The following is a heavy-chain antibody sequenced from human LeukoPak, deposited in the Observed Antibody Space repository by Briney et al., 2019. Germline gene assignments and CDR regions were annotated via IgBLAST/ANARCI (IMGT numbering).Heavy chain of an antibody. V-gene: IGHV4-59*01. CDR2: IHYSGST. CDR1: GGSIRSSY. D-gene: IGHD6-13*01. J-gene: IGHJ4*02. CDR3: ARGGSSWYADY. Sequence: PSETLSLTCTVSGGSIRSSYWSWIRQPPGKGLEWIGHIHYSGSTNYNPSLKSRVVISVDTSKNQFSLKLSSVTAADTAVYYCARGGSSWYADYWGQGTLVTVSS.